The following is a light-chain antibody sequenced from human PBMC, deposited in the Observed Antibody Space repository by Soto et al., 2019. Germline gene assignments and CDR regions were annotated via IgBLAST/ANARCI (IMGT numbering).Light chain of an antibody. CDR1: QSVSSSY. J-gene: IGKJ1*01. V-gene: IGKV3-20*01. CDR3: QQFGSSSWT. CDR2: GAS. Sequence: ESVLTQSPGTLSLSKGEKATLTCRASQSVSSSYLAWYQQKPGQAPRLLIYGASSRATGIPDRFSGSGSGTDFTLTVSRLEPEDFAVYYCQQFGSSSWTFGHGTQVDI.